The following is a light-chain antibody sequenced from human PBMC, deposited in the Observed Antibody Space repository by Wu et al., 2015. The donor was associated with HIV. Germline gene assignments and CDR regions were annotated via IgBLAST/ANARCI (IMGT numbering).Light chain of an antibody. CDR2: GAS. V-gene: IGKV3-20*01. J-gene: IGKJ1*01. CDR1: QSVSSSY. Sequence: EIVLTQSPGTLSLPPGERATLSCRASQSVSSSYLVWYQQKPGQAPRLLIYGASSRATGIPDRFSGSGSGTDFSLTISRLEPGDVAVYYCQQYGXSPLWTFGQGTKVEIK. CDR3: QQYGXSPLWT.